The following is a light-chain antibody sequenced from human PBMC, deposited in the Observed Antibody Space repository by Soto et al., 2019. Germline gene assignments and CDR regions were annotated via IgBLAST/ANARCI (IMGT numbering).Light chain of an antibody. V-gene: IGKV4-1*01. CDR1: QRVLYSSNNKNY. J-gene: IGKJ1*01. CDR3: QQYDSAPWT. Sequence: DIVMTQSPDSLAVSLGERATINCKSSQRVLYSSNNKNYLAWYQQKPRQPPKLLIYWASTRESGVPDRFSGSGCGTDFTLTISSLQAEDVAVYYCQQYDSAPWTFGQGTKVEIK. CDR2: WAS.